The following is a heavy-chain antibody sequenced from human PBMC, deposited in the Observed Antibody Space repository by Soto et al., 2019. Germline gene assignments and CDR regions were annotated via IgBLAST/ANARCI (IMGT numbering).Heavy chain of an antibody. J-gene: IGHJ1*01. CDR2: IIPIVGTA. V-gene: IGHV1-69*06. CDR1: GGTFSSYA. Sequence: SVRVSCKASGGTFSSYAMSWVGQAPGQGLEWMGGIIPIVGTANHAQKFQGRVTITADKSTRTAYMELSSLSSEDTAVYYCARELYDSSDGFPHWPKGTLVTVS. D-gene: IGHD3-22*01. CDR3: ARELYDSSDGFPH.